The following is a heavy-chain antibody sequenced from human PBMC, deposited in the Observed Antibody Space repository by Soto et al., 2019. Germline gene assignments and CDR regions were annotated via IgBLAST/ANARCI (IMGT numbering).Heavy chain of an antibody. J-gene: IGHJ4*02. CDR2: ISAYNGNT. Sequence: QVQLVQSGAEVKKPGASVKVSCKASGYTFTSYGISWVRQAPGQGLEWMGWISAYNGNTNYAQKLQGRVTMTTDTSTSTAYMELRSLRSDDTAVYYCAKVPPYYYDSSTPFDYWGQGTLVTVSS. CDR3: AKVPPYYYDSSTPFDY. V-gene: IGHV1-18*04. D-gene: IGHD3-22*01. CDR1: GYTFTSYG.